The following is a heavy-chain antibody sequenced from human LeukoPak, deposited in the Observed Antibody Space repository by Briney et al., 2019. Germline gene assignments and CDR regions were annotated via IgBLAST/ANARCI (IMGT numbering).Heavy chain of an antibody. D-gene: IGHD2-15*01. CDR1: GFTFSSYA. CDR2: ISGSGGST. J-gene: IGHJ3*02. CDR3: AKDPLSGYCSGGSCYGDAFDI. V-gene: IGHV3-23*01. Sequence: GGSLRLSCAASGFTFSSYAMGWVRQAPGKGLEWVSAISGSGGSTYYADSVKGRFTISRDNSKNTLYLQMNSLRAEDTAVYYCAKDPLSGYCSGGSCYGDAFDIWGQGTMVTVSS.